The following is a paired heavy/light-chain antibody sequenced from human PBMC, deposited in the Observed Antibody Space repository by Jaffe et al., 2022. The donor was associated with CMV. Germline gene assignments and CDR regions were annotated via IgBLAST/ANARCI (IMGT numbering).Light chain of an antibody. CDR1: SLRSYY. Sequence: SSELTQDPAVSVALGQTVRITCQGDSLRSYYASWYQQKPGQAPVLVIYGKNNRPSGIPDRFSGSSSGNTASLTITGAQAEDDADYYCNSRDSSGNHLEVFGTGTKVTVL. V-gene: IGLV3-19*01. J-gene: IGLJ1*01. CDR2: GKN. CDR3: NSRDSSGNHLEV.
Heavy chain of an antibody. V-gene: IGHV3-23*04. CDR2: ISGSGGST. CDR1: GFTFSSYA. D-gene: IGHD3-9*01. J-gene: IGHJ4*02. Sequence: EVQLVESGGGLVQPGGSLRLSCAASGFTFSSYAMGWVRQAPGKGLEWVSTISGSGGSTYYADSVKGRFTISRDDSKNTLYLQMNSLRAEDTAVYYCAKDQSPGDYWGLWDYWGQGTLVTVSS. CDR3: AKDQSPGDYWGLWDY.